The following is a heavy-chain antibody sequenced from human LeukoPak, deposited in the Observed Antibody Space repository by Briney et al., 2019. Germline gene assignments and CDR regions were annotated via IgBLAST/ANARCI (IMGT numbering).Heavy chain of an antibody. CDR2: IYPGDSDA. Sequence: GESLKIPCKASGYTFTKYWIAWVRQMPGKGLEWMGIIYPGDSDARYSPSFQGQVTISADKSISTAYLQWSSLRASDTAMYYCARQAPYDNNDYWGQGTLVTVSS. V-gene: IGHV5-51*01. D-gene: IGHD1/OR15-1a*01. CDR3: ARQAPYDNNDY. CDR1: GYTFTKYW. J-gene: IGHJ4*02.